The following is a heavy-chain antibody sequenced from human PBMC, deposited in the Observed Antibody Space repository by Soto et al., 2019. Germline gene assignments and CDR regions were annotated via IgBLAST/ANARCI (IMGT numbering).Heavy chain of an antibody. CDR3: AKATATGGGAFDI. CDR2: ILVDGRT. Sequence: GRSLRLSCAASGFIYSSYDMSWVLQAPGKGLEWVATILVDGRTFDVDSVKGRFTISRDSSKNTVYLQMNSLTAGDTALYYCAKATATGGGAFDICGQGTMVTVSS. V-gene: IGHV3-23*01. J-gene: IGHJ3*02. D-gene: IGHD2-8*02. CDR1: GFIYSSYD.